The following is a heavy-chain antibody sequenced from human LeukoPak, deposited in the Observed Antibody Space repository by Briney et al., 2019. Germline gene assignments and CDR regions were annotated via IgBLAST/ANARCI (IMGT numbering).Heavy chain of an antibody. CDR2: IYYSGST. CDR1: GGSISNSDYS. Sequence: SETLSLTCTVSGGSISNSDYSWGWIRQPPGKGLGWIGSIYYSGSTYYNPSLKSRVTISVDTSKNQFSLKLNSVTAAGTAVYYCARVADGKGYPFDYWGQGTLVTVSS. V-gene: IGHV4-39*07. CDR3: ARVADGKGYPFDY. D-gene: IGHD5-18*01. J-gene: IGHJ4*02.